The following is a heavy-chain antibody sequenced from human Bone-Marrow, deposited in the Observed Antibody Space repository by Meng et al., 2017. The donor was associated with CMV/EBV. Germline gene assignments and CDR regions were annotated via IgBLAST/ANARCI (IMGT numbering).Heavy chain of an antibody. CDR2: INHSGST. CDR1: GGSFSGYY. Sequence: SETLSLTCAVYGGSFSGYYWSWIRQPPGKGLEWIGEINHSGSTNYNPSLKSRVTISVDTSKNQFSLKLSSVTAVDTAVYYCARGTIVVVPAATGQSGYYYYYGMDVWGQGTTVTVSS. V-gene: IGHV4-34*01. CDR3: ARGTIVVVPAATGQSGYYYYYGMDV. D-gene: IGHD2-2*01. J-gene: IGHJ6*02.